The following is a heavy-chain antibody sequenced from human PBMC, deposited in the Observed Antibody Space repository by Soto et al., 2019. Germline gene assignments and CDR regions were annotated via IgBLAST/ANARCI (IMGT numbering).Heavy chain of an antibody. J-gene: IGHJ5*01. Sequence: SETLSLSCTVSGGSITSAYWSWIRQPPGKGLECIGYISYSGSTNYNPSLKSRVTMSVDTSRNQFSLDLSSVTAADTAVYYCSRSKATTTPSNSGAWRHGTLITVSS. CDR3: SRSKATTTPSNSGA. CDR2: ISYSGST. CDR1: GGSITSAY. D-gene: IGHD1-26*01. V-gene: IGHV4-59*01.